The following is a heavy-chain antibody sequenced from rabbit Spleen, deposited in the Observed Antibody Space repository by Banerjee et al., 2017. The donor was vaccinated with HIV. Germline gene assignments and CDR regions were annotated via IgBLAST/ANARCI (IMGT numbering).Heavy chain of an antibody. Sequence: QEQLEESGGDLVQPEGSLTLTCKASGVSLNDKDVMCWVRQALGKGLEWIACINAITGKAVYASWAKGRSTFSKTSSTTVTLQLSSLTAADTATYFCARDYIDVGSGFNWWGPGTLVTVS. J-gene: IGHJ4*01. CDR3: ARDYIDVGSGFNW. V-gene: IGHV1S45*01. CDR2: INAITGKA. D-gene: IGHD3-1*01. CDR1: GVSLNDKDV.